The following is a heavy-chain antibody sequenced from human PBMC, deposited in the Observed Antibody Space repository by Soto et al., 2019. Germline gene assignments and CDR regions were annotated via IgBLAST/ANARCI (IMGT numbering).Heavy chain of an antibody. J-gene: IGHJ3*02. Sequence: GGSLRLSCAASGFTFRSYGMHWVRQAPGKGLEWVAVISYDGSNKYYADSVKGRFTISRDNSKNTLYLQMNSLRAEDTAVYYCARGPIVVLSSDAFDIWGQGTMVTVSS. V-gene: IGHV3-30*19. CDR3: ARGPIVVLSSDAFDI. CDR1: GFTFRSYG. CDR2: ISYDGSNK. D-gene: IGHD3-22*01.